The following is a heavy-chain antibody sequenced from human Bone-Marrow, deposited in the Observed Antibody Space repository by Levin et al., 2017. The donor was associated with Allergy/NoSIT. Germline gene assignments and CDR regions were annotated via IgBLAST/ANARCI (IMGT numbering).Heavy chain of an antibody. CDR3: VGSLLQGTQPYYYYGMAV. CDR2: ISNNGVTI. D-gene: IGHD1-7*01. V-gene: IGHV3-48*03. CDR1: GFTFRTYE. J-gene: IGHJ6*04. Sequence: LSLPCAGSGFTFRTYEMNWVRQAPGKGLEWIAYISNNGVTIDYADSVKGRFIISRDNTRDSLFLELNSLRDEDTAVYYCVGSLLQGTQPYYYYGMAVWGEGTSVAVSS.